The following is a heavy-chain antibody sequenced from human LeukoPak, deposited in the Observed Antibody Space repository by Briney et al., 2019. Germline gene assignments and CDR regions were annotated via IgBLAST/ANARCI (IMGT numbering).Heavy chain of an antibody. V-gene: IGHV3-21*01. D-gene: IGHD2-15*01. Sequence: GGSLRLSCAASGFTFSSYSMNWVRQAPGKGLEWVSSISSSSSYTYYADSVKGRFTISRDNAKNSLYLQMNSLRAEDTAVYYCARDGVAKSLPFFDYWGQGTLVTVSS. CDR1: GFTFSSYS. CDR2: ISSSSSYT. CDR3: ARDGVAKSLPFFDY. J-gene: IGHJ4*02.